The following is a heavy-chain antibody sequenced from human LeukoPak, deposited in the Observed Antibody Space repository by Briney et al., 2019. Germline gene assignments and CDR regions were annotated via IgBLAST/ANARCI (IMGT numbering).Heavy chain of an antibody. CDR2: IYSGGST. CDR1: GFTFSSNY. J-gene: IGHJ6*02. D-gene: IGHD6-19*01. Sequence: GGSLRLSCAASGFTFSSNYMSWVRQAPGKGLEWVSVIYSGGSTYYADSVKGRFTISRDNSKNTLYLQMNSLRAEDTAVYYCARAVAAPDYYYYGMDVWGQGTTVTVSS. CDR3: ARAVAAPDYYYYGMDV. V-gene: IGHV3-53*01.